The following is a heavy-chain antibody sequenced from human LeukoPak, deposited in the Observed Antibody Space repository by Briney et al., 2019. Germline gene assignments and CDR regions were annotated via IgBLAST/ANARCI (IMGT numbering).Heavy chain of an antibody. D-gene: IGHD2-21*02. Sequence: ASGKASCKASGYTFINYYLHWVRQAPGQGLEWMGIINPSSGGTSYAQKCQGRVTMTRATSTSTVYMELSSLRPEDTAVYYCARDPSYCGGDCYAFDIWGRGTMVTVS. V-gene: IGHV1-46*01. CDR2: INPSSGGT. CDR1: GYTFINYY. CDR3: ARDPSYCGGDCYAFDI. J-gene: IGHJ3*02.